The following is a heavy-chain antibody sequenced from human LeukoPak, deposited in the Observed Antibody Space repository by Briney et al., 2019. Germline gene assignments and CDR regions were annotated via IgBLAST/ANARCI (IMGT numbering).Heavy chain of an antibody. CDR1: GGSFSGYY. CDR3: ARSRNDLMSYYYYGMDV. J-gene: IGHJ6*02. CDR2: VYTSGST. D-gene: IGHD1-1*01. Sequence: PSETLSLTCAVYGGSFSGYYWSWIRQPPGKALEGIGRVYTSGSTNYNPSLKSRVTMSVDTSKNQFSLKLSSVTAADTAVYYCARSRNDLMSYYYYGMDVWGQGTTVTVSS. V-gene: IGHV4-59*10.